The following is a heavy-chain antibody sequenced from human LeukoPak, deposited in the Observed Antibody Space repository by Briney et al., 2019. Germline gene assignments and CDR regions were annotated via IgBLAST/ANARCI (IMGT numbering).Heavy chain of an antibody. CDR2: ISWNSGSI. V-gene: IGHV3-9*01. J-gene: IGHJ4*02. Sequence: PGGSLRLSCAASGFTFDDYAMHWVRQAPGKGLEWVSGISWNSGSIGYADSVEGRFTISRDNAKNSLYLQMNSLRAEDTALYYCAKDMRRYNWNDAIDYWGQGTLVTVSS. CDR3: AKDMRRYNWNDAIDY. D-gene: IGHD1-1*01. CDR1: GFTFDDYA.